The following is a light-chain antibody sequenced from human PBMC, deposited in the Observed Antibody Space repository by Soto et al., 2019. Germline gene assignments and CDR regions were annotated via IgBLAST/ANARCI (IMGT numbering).Light chain of an antibody. J-gene: IGLJ2*01. V-gene: IGLV2-14*01. Sequence: QSVLTQPASVSGSPGQSITISCTGTSSDVGGYNYVSWYQQHPGKAPKLMIYDVSNRPSGVSNRFSGSKSGNTASLTISGLQAEDEADYYCSSYTSSSTLSVVFGGGTKRTVL. CDR1: SSDVGGYNY. CDR2: DVS. CDR3: SSYTSSSTLSVV.